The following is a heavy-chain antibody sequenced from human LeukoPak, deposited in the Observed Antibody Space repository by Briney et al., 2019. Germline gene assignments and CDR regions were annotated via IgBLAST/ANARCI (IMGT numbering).Heavy chain of an antibody. V-gene: IGHV1-18*01. CDR1: GYTFTSYG. D-gene: IGHD1-26*01. CDR3: ARATIVGAMGGAYFDY. Sequence: ASVKVSCKASGYTFTSYGISWVRRAPGQGLEWMRWISAYNGNTNYAQKLQGRVTMTTDTSTSTAYMELRSLRSDDTAVYYCARATIVGAMGGAYFDYWGQGTLVTVSS. J-gene: IGHJ4*02. CDR2: ISAYNGNT.